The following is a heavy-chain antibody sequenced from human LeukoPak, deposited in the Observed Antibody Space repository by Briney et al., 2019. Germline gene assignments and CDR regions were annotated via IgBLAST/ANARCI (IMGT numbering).Heavy chain of an antibody. J-gene: IGHJ4*02. CDR2: ISSNGGST. CDR3: ARAKGSYCDYGRFSYYFDY. CDR1: GFTFSSYA. V-gene: IGHV3-64*01. D-gene: IGHD4-17*01. Sequence: GRSLRLSCAASGFTFSSYAMHWVRQAPGKGLEYVSAISSNGGSTYYANSVKGRFTISRDNSKNTLYLQMGSLRAEDMAVYYCARAKGSYCDYGRFSYYFDYWGQGTLVTVSS.